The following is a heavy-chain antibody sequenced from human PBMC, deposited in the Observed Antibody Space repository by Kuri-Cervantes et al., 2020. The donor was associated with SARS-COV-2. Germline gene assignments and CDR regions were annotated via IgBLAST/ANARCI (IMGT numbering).Heavy chain of an antibody. J-gene: IGHJ4*02. CDR1: GGSISSSSYY. V-gene: IGHV4-39*01. CDR2: IYYSGST. Sequence: GSLRLSCTVSGGSISSSSYYWGWIRQPPGKGLEWIGSIYYSGSTYYNPSLKSRVTISVDTSKNQFSLKLSSVTAADMAVYYCARQYFTNGVCYTPFDYWGQGTLVTVSS. CDR3: ARQYFTNGVCYTPFDY. D-gene: IGHD2-8*01.